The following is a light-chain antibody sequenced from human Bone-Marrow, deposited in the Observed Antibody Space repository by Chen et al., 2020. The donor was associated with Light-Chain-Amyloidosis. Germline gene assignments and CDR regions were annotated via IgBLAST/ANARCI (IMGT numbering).Light chain of an antibody. Sequence: EILLTQSPATLSLSPGERATLSCRASQTVGRFFAWYQQKPGQAPRLVIYDVSKWASGIPARFSGGESGTDFTLTISSLEPEDFAVYYCQQRSNWPPMYTFGQGTKLEIK. V-gene: IGKV3-11*01. CDR3: QQRSNWPPMYT. CDR2: DVS. J-gene: IGKJ2*01. CDR1: QTVGRF.